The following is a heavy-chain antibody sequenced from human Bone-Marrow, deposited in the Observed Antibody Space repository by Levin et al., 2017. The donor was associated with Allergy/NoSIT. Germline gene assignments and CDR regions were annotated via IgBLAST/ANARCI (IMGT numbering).Heavy chain of an antibody. CDR3: ARVRWGCSSTSCYVDP. CDR2: ISHRGST. D-gene: IGHD2-2*01. CDR1: DGSVSSSNW. Sequence: SETLSLTCAVSDGSVSSSNWWTWARQSPGKGLEWIGEISHRGSTNYNPSLKSRVTISLDKSKDQFSLKLRSVTAADTAVYYCARVRWGCSSTSCYVDPWGQGTLVTVSS. V-gene: IGHV4-4*02. J-gene: IGHJ5*02.